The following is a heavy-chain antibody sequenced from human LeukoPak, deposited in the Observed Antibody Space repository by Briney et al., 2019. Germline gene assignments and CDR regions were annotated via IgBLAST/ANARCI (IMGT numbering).Heavy chain of an antibody. CDR3: ARGPKYIASTGPHYFDY. V-gene: IGHV3-21*01. D-gene: IGHD1-1*01. CDR1: GFTFSSYS. J-gene: IGHJ4*02. Sequence: SGGSLRLSCAASGFTFSSYSMNWVRQAPGKGLEWVSYISSSRNYIFYADSVKGRFAISRDNAENSLYLQMNSLRAEDTAVYYCARGPKYIASTGPHYFDYWGQGTLVTVSS. CDR2: ISSSRNYI.